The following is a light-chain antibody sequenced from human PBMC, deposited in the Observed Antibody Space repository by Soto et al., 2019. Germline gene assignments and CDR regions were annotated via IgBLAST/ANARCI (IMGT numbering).Light chain of an antibody. CDR1: QSISRY. J-gene: IGKJ1*01. CDR2: AAS. CDR3: QQNYRDTPWT. V-gene: IGKV1-39*01. Sequence: IQMTQSPSSLSASVLEICTISCRASQSISRYVNWYQQKPGKAPTLLISAASSLERGVPSRFSGGGSGTDFTLTISSLQPEDFASYHCQQNYRDTPWTFGQGTKVDIK.